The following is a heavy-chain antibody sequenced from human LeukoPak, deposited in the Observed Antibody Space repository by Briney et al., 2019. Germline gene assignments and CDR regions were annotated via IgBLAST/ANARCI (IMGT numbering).Heavy chain of an antibody. Sequence: ASVKVSCKASGYTFIDYYIHWVRQAPGQGLEWMGRINPSSGGTNYAQKFQGRVTITADESTSTAYMELSSLRSEDTAVYYCARVLVPYDSSAPGYWGQGTLVTVSS. V-gene: IGHV1-2*06. D-gene: IGHD3-22*01. CDR1: GYTFIDYY. CDR2: INPSSGGT. J-gene: IGHJ4*02. CDR3: ARVLVPYDSSAPGY.